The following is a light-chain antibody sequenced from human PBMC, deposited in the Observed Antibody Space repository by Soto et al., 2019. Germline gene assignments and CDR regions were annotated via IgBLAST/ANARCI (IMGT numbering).Light chain of an antibody. CDR2: GNS. V-gene: IGLV1-40*01. J-gene: IGLJ3*02. Sequence: QYVLTQPPSVSGAPGQRVTISCTGSSSNIGAGYDVHWYQQLPGTAPKLLIYGNSNRPSGVPDRFSGSKSGTSASVAITGLQAEDEADYYCQSYDSSLSGVVFGGGTKLTVL. CDR3: QSYDSSLSGVV. CDR1: SSNIGAGYD.